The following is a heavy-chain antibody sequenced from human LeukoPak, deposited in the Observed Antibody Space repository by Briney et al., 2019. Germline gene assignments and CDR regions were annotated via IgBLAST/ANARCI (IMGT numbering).Heavy chain of an antibody. V-gene: IGHV3-43*01. CDR1: GFTFDEYT. CDR3: AKGNYYYMDV. J-gene: IGHJ6*03. Sequence: PGGSLRLSCAASGFTFDEYTMHWVRQAPGKCLEWVSLIRWDGGSTYYADSVKGRFTSSRDNSRLSLYLQMNSLRTEDTALYYCAKGNYYYMDVWGKGTTVTVSS. CDR2: IRWDGGST.